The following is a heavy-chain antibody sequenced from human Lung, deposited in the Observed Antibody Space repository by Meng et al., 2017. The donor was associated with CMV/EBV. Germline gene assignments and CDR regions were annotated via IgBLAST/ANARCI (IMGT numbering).Heavy chain of an antibody. V-gene: IGHV3-48*03. CDR1: GFTFSSYE. CDR3: AKDIDAYYYDGSGSLDAFDI. Sequence: GGSLRLXXAASGFTFSSYEMNWVRQAPGKGLEWVSYISSSGSTIYYADSVKGRFTISRDNAKNSLYLQMNSLRAEDTALYYCAKDIDAYYYDGSGSLDAFDIWGQGTMVTVSS. CDR2: ISSSGSTI. J-gene: IGHJ3*02. D-gene: IGHD3-22*01.